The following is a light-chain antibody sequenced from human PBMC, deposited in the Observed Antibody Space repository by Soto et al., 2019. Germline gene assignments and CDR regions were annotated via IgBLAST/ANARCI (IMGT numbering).Light chain of an antibody. V-gene: IGKV3-20*01. Sequence: DIVLTQSPGTLSLSPGDSATLSCRASQTVASSSLFWYQQKLGQAPRLLIYGSSDRATGIPDRFSGSGSGTDFTLTITSLEPEDFAVYYCQHYGGSRLTFGGGTKLEIK. CDR1: QTVASSS. J-gene: IGKJ4*01. CDR3: QHYGGSRLT. CDR2: GSS.